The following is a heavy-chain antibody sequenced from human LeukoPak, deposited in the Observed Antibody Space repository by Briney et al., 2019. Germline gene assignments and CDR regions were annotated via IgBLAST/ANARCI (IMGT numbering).Heavy chain of an antibody. Sequence: SVKVSCEASGGTFSSYAISWVRQAPGQGLEWMGRIIPILGIANYAQKFQGRVTITADKSTSTAYMELSSLRSEDTAVYYCARDLGAITGFDYWGQGTLVTVSS. CDR1: GGTFSSYA. CDR3: ARDLGAITGFDY. CDR2: IIPILGIA. D-gene: IGHD3-10*01. V-gene: IGHV1-69*04. J-gene: IGHJ4*02.